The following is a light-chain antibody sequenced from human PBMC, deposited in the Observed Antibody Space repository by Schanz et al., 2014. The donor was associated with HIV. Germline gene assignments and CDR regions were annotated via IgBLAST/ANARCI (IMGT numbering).Light chain of an antibody. CDR3: QQYNNWPS. CDR2: GTS. Sequence: DIVMTQSPATLSMSPGESAALSCRASQTVNHNFAWYQQKPVQPPRLLIYGTSTRATGVPARFNGSGSGTEFTLTISRLEPEDFAVYYCQQYNNWPSFGGGTAVEIK. CDR1: QTVNHN. J-gene: IGKJ4*01. V-gene: IGKV3-15*01.